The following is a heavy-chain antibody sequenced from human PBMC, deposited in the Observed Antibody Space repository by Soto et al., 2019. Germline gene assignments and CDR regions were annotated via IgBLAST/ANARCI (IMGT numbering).Heavy chain of an antibody. CDR3: ARAGVRSPYYAMDV. D-gene: IGHD3-3*01. J-gene: IGHJ6*02. Sequence: GGSLRLSCAASGFTFSSYGMHWVRQAPGKGLEWVAVIWYDGSNKYYADSVKGRFTISRDNSKNTLYLQMNSLRAEDTAVYYCARAGVRSPYYAMDVWGQGTTVTVSS. CDR2: IWYDGSNK. V-gene: IGHV3-33*01. CDR1: GFTFSSYG.